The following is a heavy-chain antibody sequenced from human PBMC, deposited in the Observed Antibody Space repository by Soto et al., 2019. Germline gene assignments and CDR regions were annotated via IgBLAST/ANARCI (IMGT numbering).Heavy chain of an antibody. Sequence: PGGSLRLSCAASGFTFSSYGMHWVRQAPGKGLEWVAVIWYDGSNKYYADSVKGRFTISRDNSKNTLYLQMNSLRAEDTAVYYCARDIVGYDSSGYYPHWGQGTLVTVSS. CDR1: GFTFSSYG. CDR2: IWYDGSNK. CDR3: ARDIVGYDSSGYYPH. J-gene: IGHJ4*02. V-gene: IGHV3-33*01. D-gene: IGHD3-22*01.